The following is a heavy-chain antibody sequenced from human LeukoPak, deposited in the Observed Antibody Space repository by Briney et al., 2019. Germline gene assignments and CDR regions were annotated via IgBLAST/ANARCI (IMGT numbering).Heavy chain of an antibody. V-gene: IGHV4-30-4*08. CDR1: GGSISSGDYY. J-gene: IGHJ2*01. D-gene: IGHD5-24*01. CDR2: IYYSGST. Sequence: SETLSLTCTVSGGSISSGDYYWSWLRQPPGRGLEGIGYIYYSGSTYYNPSLKSRVTISVDTSKNQFSLKLSSVTAADAAVYYCARARGMGYWYFDLWGRGTLVTVSS. CDR3: ARARGMGYWYFDL.